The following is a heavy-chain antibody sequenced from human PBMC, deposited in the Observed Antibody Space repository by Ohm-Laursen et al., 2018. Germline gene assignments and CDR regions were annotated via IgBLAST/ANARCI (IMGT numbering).Heavy chain of an antibody. J-gene: IGHJ4*02. D-gene: IGHD1/OR15-1a*01. CDR2: IYYTGTT. V-gene: IGHV4-59*08. CDR1: GGSISSYY. Sequence: SQTLSLTCTVSGGSISSYYWSWIRQPPGKGLDWIGYIYYTGTTNYNPSLRNRVTMSVDRSKNQFSLNLTSVTAADTAIYYCARHWDNWNNGGPLNYWGQGTLVTVSS. CDR3: ARHWDNWNNGGPLNY.